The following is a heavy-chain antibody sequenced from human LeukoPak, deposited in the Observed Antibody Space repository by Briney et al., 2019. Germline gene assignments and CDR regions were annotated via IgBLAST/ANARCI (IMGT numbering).Heavy chain of an antibody. Sequence: PSGTLSLTCAVSGGSISSTNWWSWVRQPPGKGLEWIGEIFHSGSASYNPSLKSRVTILVDKSMNQFSLKMTSVTAADTAVYYCARDPRHNSNSPRFDYWGQGTLVTVSS. J-gene: IGHJ4*02. D-gene: IGHD1-7*01. CDR2: IFHSGSA. CDR3: ARDPRHNSNSPRFDY. V-gene: IGHV4-4*02. CDR1: GGSISSTNW.